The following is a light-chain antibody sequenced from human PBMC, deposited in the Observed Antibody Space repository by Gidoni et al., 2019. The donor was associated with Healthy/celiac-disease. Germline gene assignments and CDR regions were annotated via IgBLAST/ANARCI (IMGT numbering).Light chain of an antibody. CDR3: QQFNSYLFT. Sequence: ALQFLHFSSSLSASVGDRVTITCRASQGSSSHLTWYQQKPGKVPKLLIYDASSLESGVPSRFSGSGSGTDFTLTISSLQPEDFATYYCQQFNSYLFTFGPGTKVDIK. V-gene: IGKV1-13*02. J-gene: IGKJ3*01. CDR2: DAS. CDR1: QGSSSH.